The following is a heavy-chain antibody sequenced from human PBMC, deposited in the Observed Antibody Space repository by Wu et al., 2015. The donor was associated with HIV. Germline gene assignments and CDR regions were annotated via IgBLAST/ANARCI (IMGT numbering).Heavy chain of an antibody. J-gene: IGHJ4*02. CDR2: ITTYSGKT. D-gene: IGHD3-10*01. CDR3: ATWSGCSTCPLGQDRPTG. CDR1: GYTFTSYG. V-gene: IGHV1-18*01. Sequence: QAQLVQSGTEVRKPGASVKVSCKASGYTFTSYGVSWVRQVPGQGLEWVGWITTYSGKTNYAQKFEGRVILTADTSTSTAYMELTRLTSDDTAVYYCATWSGCSTCPLGQDRPTGWGQGTLVTVSS.